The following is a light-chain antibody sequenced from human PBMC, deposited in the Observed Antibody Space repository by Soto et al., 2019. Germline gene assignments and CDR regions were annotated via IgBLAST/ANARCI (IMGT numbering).Light chain of an antibody. J-gene: IGKJ3*01. V-gene: IGKV3-20*01. CDR2: AAS. Sequence: EILLTQSPSTLSLSPGEGVTLSCRASQSFTVNSLAWYQQKPGQAPRLLIYAASTRAAAVPDRFTGSGSGTDFALTISRLEPEDFGVYYCQQYGDSHLTSGPGTKVDIK. CDR3: QQYGDSHLT. CDR1: QSFTVNS.